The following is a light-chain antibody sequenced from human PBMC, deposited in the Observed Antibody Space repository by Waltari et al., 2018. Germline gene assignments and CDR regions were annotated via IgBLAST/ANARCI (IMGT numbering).Light chain of an antibody. J-gene: IGKJ1*01. V-gene: IGKV3-20*01. CDR1: QSVSRA. CDR3: QHYLRLPVT. CDR2: GAS. Sequence: MVLPHSPGTLDLSPGERATVSCRTSQSVSRALAWYQQKPGQAPRLLIYGASTRATGIPDRFSGSGSGTDFSLTISRLEPDDFAVYYCQHYLRLPVTFGQGTTVEI.